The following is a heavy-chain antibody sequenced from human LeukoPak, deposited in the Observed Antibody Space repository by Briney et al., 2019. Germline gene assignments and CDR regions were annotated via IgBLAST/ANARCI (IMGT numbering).Heavy chain of an antibody. CDR2: ISARGDNT. J-gene: IGHJ4*02. CDR3: AKAYHYGAGSSFDY. CDR1: GFTFTNYA. D-gene: IGHD3-10*01. V-gene: IGHV3-23*01. Sequence: PGGSLRLSCVASGFTFTNYAMSWVRQAPGKGLEWVSAISARGDNTYYADSVKGRFSISRDNSQNTQYLQMNSLRAEDTAIYYCAKAYHYGAGSSFDYWGQGILVTVSS.